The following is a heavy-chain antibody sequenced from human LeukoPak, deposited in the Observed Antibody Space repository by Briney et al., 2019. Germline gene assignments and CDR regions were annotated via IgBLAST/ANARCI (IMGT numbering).Heavy chain of an antibody. CDR1: GFTFSTYA. V-gene: IGHV3-23*01. CDR3: ARAGHCTNGKCYTADFDY. J-gene: IGHJ4*02. CDR2: ITDSGGNT. D-gene: IGHD2-8*01. Sequence: GGSLRLSCTASGFTFSTYAMSWVRQASGKGLEWVSAITDSGGNTYYAAPVKGRFTISRDNSKNTLYLQMNSLRAEDTAAYYCARAGHCTNGKCYTADFDYWGQGTLVTVSS.